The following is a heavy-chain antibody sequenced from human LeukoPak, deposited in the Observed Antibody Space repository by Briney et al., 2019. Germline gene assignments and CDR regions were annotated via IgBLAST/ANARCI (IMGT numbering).Heavy chain of an antibody. CDR1: GGTFSSYA. J-gene: IGHJ6*03. V-gene: IGHV1-69*05. Sequence: GASVKVSCKASGGTFSSYAISWVRQAPGQGLEWMGGIIPIFGTANYAQKFQGRVTITTDVSTSTAYMELSSLRSEDTAVYYCARETPYYDILTGYQYYYMDVWGKGTTVTVSS. CDR3: ARETPYYDILTGYQYYYMDV. D-gene: IGHD3-9*01. CDR2: IIPIFGTA.